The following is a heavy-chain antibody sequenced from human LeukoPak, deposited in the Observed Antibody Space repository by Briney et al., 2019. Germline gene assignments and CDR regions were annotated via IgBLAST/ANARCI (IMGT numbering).Heavy chain of an antibody. Sequence: SETLSLTCAVYGGSFSGYYWSWIRQPPGKGLEWIGEINHSGSTNYDPSLKSRVTMSVDTSKDQFSLKLSSVTAADTAVYYCARRLYYYDSSGYYGFVGYYYYYMDVWGKGTTVTVSS. CDR1: GGSFSGYY. J-gene: IGHJ6*03. CDR3: ARRLYYYDSSGYYGFVGYYYYYMDV. V-gene: IGHV4-34*01. CDR2: INHSGST. D-gene: IGHD3-22*01.